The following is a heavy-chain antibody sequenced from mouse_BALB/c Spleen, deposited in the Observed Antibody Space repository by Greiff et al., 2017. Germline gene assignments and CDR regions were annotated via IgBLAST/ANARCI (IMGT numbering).Heavy chain of an antibody. J-gene: IGHJ4*01. D-gene: IGHD2-1*01. CDR2: ILPGSGST. CDR3: ARSGNSYAMDY. Sequence: VQLKESGAELMKPGASVKISCKATGYTFSSYWIEWVKQRPGHGLEWIGEILPGSGSTNYNEKFKGKATFTADTSSNTAYMQLSSLTSEDSAVYYCARSGNSYAMDYWGQGTSVTVSS. CDR1: GYTFSSYW. V-gene: IGHV1-9*01.